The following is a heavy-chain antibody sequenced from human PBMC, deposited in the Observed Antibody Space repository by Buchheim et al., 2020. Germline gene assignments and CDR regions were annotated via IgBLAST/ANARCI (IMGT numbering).Heavy chain of an antibody. CDR3: ARGRREMATRHLFDY. CDR2: INHSGST. J-gene: IGHJ4*02. V-gene: IGHV4-34*01. CDR1: GGSFSGYY. Sequence: QVQLQQWGAGLLKPSETLSLTCAVYGGSFSGYYWSWIRQPPGKGLEWIGEINHSGSTNYNPSLKSRVTISVDTSKNQFSLKLSSVTAADTAVYYCARGRREMATRHLFDYWGQGTL. D-gene: IGHD5-24*01.